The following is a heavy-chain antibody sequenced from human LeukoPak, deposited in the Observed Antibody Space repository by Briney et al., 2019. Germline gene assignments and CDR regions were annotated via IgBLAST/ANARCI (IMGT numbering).Heavy chain of an antibody. CDR3: ARVQWLVGLDY. Sequence: GGSLRLSCAASGFTFSDYYMSWIRQAPGKGREWVSYISSSGSTIYYADSVKGRFTISRDNAKNSLYPQMNSLRAEDTAVYYCARVQWLVGLDYWGQGTLVTVSS. D-gene: IGHD6-19*01. V-gene: IGHV3-11*01. CDR1: GFTFSDYY. CDR2: ISSSGSTI. J-gene: IGHJ4*02.